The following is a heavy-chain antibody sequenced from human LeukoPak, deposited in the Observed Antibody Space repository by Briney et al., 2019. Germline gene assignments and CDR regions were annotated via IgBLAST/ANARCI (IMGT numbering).Heavy chain of an antibody. J-gene: IGHJ4*02. CDR1: GYGFNRYG. D-gene: IGHD6-19*01. Sequence: ASVKVSCEASGYGFNRYGITWVRQAPGQGLEWMGWISAYNGDTKYAQKFEGRVTMTTDTSTTTAYMELRSLRSDDTAVYYCARDPSNTSGWYIYFDYWGQGTLVTVSS. CDR3: ARDPSNTSGWYIYFDY. V-gene: IGHV1-18*01. CDR2: ISAYNGDT.